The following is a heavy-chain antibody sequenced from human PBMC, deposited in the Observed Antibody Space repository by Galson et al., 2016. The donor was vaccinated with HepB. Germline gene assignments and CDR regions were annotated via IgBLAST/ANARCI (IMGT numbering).Heavy chain of an antibody. J-gene: IGHJ4*02. D-gene: IGHD5-24*01. Sequence: SLRLSCAASGFTFSNYGMHWVRQTPGKGLEWDALIWYDGSKKYYADSVKGRFTISRDNSKNTLYLQMDSLRAGDTAVYYCARDKMRWLQLVYFLDHWGQGTLVTVSS. CDR2: IWYDGSKK. CDR3: ARDKMRWLQLVYFLDH. CDR1: GFTFSNYG. V-gene: IGHV3-33*01.